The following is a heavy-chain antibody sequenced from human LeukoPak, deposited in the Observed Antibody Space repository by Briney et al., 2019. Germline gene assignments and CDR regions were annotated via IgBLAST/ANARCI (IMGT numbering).Heavy chain of an antibody. CDR1: GFTFDDYA. Sequence: GGSLRLSCAASGFTFDDYAMHWVRQAPGKGLEWVSLISGDGGSTYYAYSVKGRFTISRDNSKNSLYLQMKSLRTEDTALYYCAKDIYLKWELRDWGQGTLVTVSS. CDR2: ISGDGGST. J-gene: IGHJ4*02. D-gene: IGHD1-26*01. CDR3: AKDIYLKWELRD. V-gene: IGHV3-43*02.